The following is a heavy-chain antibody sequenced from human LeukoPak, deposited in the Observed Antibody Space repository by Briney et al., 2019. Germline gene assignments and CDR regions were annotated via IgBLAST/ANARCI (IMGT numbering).Heavy chain of an antibody. D-gene: IGHD5-18*01. V-gene: IGHV4-34*01. CDR3: ARTTEGGYTYGYFYYYYVDV. CDR2: INHSKNT. Sequence: SETLSLTCAVYGGSFSGHYWSWIRQPPGKGLEWIGEINHSKNTNYNPSLKSRVTISVDTSKNQFSLKLTSVTAADTAVYYCARTTEGGYTYGYFYYYYVDVWGKGTTVTISS. CDR1: GGSFSGHY. J-gene: IGHJ6*03.